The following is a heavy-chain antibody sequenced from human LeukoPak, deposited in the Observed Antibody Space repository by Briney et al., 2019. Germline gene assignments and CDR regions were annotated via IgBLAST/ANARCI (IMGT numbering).Heavy chain of an antibody. J-gene: IGHJ3*01. Sequence: PGGSLRLSCEASGFTFSHYSMTWYRQAPGKGLEWVANLNQDGSVQAYGDSVRGRFTISRDNAKTSVYIQMSSLRVEDTAMYYCARDHNVADVWGQGTMVTVSS. D-gene: IGHD2-8*01. V-gene: IGHV3-7*01. CDR3: ARDHNVADV. CDR2: LNQDGSVQ. CDR1: GFTFSHYS.